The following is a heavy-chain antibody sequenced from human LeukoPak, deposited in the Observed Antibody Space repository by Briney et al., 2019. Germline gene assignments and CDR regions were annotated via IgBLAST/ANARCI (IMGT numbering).Heavy chain of an antibody. CDR1: GFTLSSYA. V-gene: IGHV4-34*01. CDR3: ARASIKADIVVVPAVYNWFDP. CDR2: INHSGST. Sequence: AGGSLRLSCVGSGFTLSSYAMSWVRQPPGKGLEWIGEINHSGSTNYNPSLKSRVTISVDTSKNQFSLKLSSVTAADTAVYYCARASIKADIVVVPAVYNWFDPWGQGTLVTVSS. D-gene: IGHD2-2*01. J-gene: IGHJ5*02.